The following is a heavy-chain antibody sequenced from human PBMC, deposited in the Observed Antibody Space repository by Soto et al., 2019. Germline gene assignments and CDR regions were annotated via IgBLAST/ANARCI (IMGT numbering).Heavy chain of an antibody. Sequence: GGSLRLSCAASGFTFSSYEMNWVRQAPGKGLEWVSYISSSGSTIYYADSVKGRFTISRDNAKNSLYLQMNSLRAEDTAVYYCARVFGESVWDANDYWGQGTLVTVSS. CDR2: ISSSGSTI. CDR3: ARVFGESVWDANDY. D-gene: IGHD3-10*01. J-gene: IGHJ4*02. CDR1: GFTFSSYE. V-gene: IGHV3-48*03.